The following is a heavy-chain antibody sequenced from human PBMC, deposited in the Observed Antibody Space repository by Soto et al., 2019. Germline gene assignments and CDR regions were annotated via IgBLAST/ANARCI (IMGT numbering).Heavy chain of an antibody. D-gene: IGHD5-12*01. CDR1: GGTFSSYA. CDR3: ARDVEMATIVVWFDP. V-gene: IGHV1-69*13. J-gene: IGHJ5*02. CDR2: IIPIFGTA. Sequence: ASVKVSCKASGGTFSSYAISWVRQAPGQGLEWMGGIIPIFGTANYAQKFQGRVTITADESTSTAYMELSSLRSEDTAVYYCARDVEMATIVVWFDPWGQGTLVTVSS.